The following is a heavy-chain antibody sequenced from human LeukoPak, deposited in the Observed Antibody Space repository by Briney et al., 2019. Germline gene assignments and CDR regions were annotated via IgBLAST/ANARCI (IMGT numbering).Heavy chain of an antibody. J-gene: IGHJ5*02. CDR1: GFTFRSYE. CDR2: ISSSGTTI. CDR3: ARDSDGGNGINWFDP. Sequence: GGSLRLSCAASGFTFRSYEMDWLRQAPGKGLEWVSYISSSGTTIDYADSVKGRFTISRDNAKNSLYLQMNSLRAEDTAVYYCARDSDGGNGINWFDPWGQGTLVTVSS. D-gene: IGHD4-23*01. V-gene: IGHV3-48*03.